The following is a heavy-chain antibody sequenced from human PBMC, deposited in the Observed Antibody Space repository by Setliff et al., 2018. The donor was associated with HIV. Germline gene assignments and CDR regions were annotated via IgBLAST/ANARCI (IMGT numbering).Heavy chain of an antibody. D-gene: IGHD4-17*01. V-gene: IGHV3-7*01. J-gene: IGHJ2*01. CDR2: IKQDGSEK. Sequence: GGSLRLSCEGSGFFFSRHVMSWVRQAPGKGLEWVANIKQDGSEKFYVDSVKGRFTISRDNAKNSLYLQMNSLRAEDTAVYYCARDPYPYFDYGDWYFDLWGRGTLVTVSS. CDR3: ARDPYPYFDYGDWYFDL. CDR1: GFFFSRHV.